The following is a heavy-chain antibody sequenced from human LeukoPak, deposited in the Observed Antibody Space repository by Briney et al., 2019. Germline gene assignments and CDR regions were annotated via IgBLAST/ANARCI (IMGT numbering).Heavy chain of an antibody. J-gene: IGHJ3*02. CDR3: ATGIAAAGGAFDI. D-gene: IGHD6-13*01. CDR1: GFTFSSYS. V-gene: IGHV3-21*01. CDR2: ISSSSSYM. Sequence: PGGSLRLSCAASGFTFSSYSMNWVRQAPGKGLEWVSSISSSSSYMYYADSVKGRFTISRDNAKNSLYLQMNSLRAEDTAVYYCATGIAAAGGAFDIWGQGTMVTVSS.